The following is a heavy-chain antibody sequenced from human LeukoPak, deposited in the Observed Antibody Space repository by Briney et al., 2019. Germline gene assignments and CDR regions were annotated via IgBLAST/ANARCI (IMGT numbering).Heavy chain of an antibody. CDR1: GGSISSGGYY. D-gene: IGHD1-26*01. CDR2: ISDSGST. Sequence: PSQTLSLTCSVSGGSISSGGYYWSWIRQPPGKGLEWIGFISDSGSTSYNSSLKSRVAISVDRSKNQFSLKLTSVTAADTAVYYCARDSPKRYSGSYFDYWGQGTLVTVSS. CDR3: ARDSPKRYSGSYFDY. V-gene: IGHV4-30-2*01. J-gene: IGHJ4*02.